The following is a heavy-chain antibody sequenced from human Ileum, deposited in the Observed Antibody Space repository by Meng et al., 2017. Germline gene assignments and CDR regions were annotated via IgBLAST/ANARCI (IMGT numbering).Heavy chain of an antibody. CDR1: GYTFTSYT. V-gene: IGHV1-3*01. J-gene: IGHJ4*02. Sequence: QVQLVQSGPAVKKPGASLKVSCKASGYTFTSYTMHWVRQAPGQRLEWMGWINAANGNTKYSQKFQGRVTITGDTSASTASMELNSLRSEDTAIYFCAREINRGSSWFDYWGQGTLVTVSS. D-gene: IGHD6-13*01. CDR3: AREINRGSSWFDY. CDR2: INAANGNT.